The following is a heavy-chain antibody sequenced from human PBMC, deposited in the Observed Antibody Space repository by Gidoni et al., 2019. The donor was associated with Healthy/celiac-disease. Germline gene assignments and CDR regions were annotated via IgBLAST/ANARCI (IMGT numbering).Heavy chain of an antibody. CDR3: AKRGSYYPFDY. CDR2: ISYDGSNK. CDR1: GVTFSSYG. V-gene: IGHV3-30*18. J-gene: IGHJ4*02. D-gene: IGHD1-26*01. Sequence: QVQLVESGGGVVQPGRSLRLSCAASGVTFSSYGMHWVRQAPGKGLEWVAVISYDGSNKYYADSVKGRFTISRDNSKNTLYLQMNSRRAEDTAVYYCAKRGSYYPFDYWGQGTLVTVSS.